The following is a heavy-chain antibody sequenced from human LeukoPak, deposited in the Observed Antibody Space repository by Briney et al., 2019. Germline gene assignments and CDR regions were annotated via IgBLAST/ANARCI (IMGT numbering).Heavy chain of an antibody. CDR3: ARVAHYDYMDV. V-gene: IGHV4-61*02. Sequence: PSETLSLTCTVSGGSISSGSYYWSWIRQPAGKGLEWIGRIYTSGSTNYNPSLKSRVTISVDTSKNQFSLKLSSVTAADTAVYYCARVAHYDYMDVWGKGTTVTVSS. CDR2: IYTSGST. CDR1: GGSISSGSYY. J-gene: IGHJ6*03.